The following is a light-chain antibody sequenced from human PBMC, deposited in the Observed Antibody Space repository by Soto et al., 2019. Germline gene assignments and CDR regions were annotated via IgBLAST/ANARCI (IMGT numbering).Light chain of an antibody. CDR3: SSYTTSSTLV. J-gene: IGLJ3*02. CDR1: SSDVGGYHY. V-gene: IGLV2-14*01. Sequence: QSALTQPASVSGSPGQSITISCTGTSSDVGGYHYVSWYQQHPGKAPKLMIYEVTYRPSGVSNRFSGSKSGNTASLTISGLQVEDEADYYCSSYTTSSTLVFGGGTKLTVL. CDR2: EVT.